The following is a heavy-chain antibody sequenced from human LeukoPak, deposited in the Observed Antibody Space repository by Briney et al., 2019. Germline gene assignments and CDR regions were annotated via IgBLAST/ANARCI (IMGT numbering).Heavy chain of an antibody. CDR1: GFTFSSYA. CDR2: ISGSGGST. Sequence: GGSLRLSCAASGFTFSSYAMSWVRQAPGKGLEWVSAISGSGGSTYYADSVKGRFTISRDNSKNTLFLQMNSLRAEDTAIYYCAKRFSSGWRYAFDIWGQGTMVTVSS. V-gene: IGHV3-23*01. J-gene: IGHJ3*02. CDR3: AKRFSSGWRYAFDI. D-gene: IGHD6-19*01.